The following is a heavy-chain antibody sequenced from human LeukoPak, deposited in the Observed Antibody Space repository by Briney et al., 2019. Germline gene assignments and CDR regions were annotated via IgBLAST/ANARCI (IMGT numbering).Heavy chain of an antibody. CDR1: GYTFTGYY. Sequence: ASVKVSCKASGYTFTGYYMHWVRQAPGQGLDWMGWINPNSGGTNYAQKFQGRVTMTRDTSISTAYMELSRLRSNDTAVYYCARVRYYYDSSGYNWFDPWGQGTLVTVSS. J-gene: IGHJ5*02. V-gene: IGHV1-2*02. CDR3: ARVRYYYDSSGYNWFDP. CDR2: INPNSGGT. D-gene: IGHD3-22*01.